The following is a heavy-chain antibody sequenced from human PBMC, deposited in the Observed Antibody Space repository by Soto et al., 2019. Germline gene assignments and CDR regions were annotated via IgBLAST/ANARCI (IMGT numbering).Heavy chain of an antibody. CDR1: GFTFSSYW. Sequence: EAQLVESGGGLVQPGGSLRLSCAASGFTFSSYWMHWVRQAPGKGLVWLSRINSDGSSTSYADSVKGRFTISRDNAKNTLYLQMNSLRGEDTAVYYCARGDRATAGYWGQGTLVTVSS. CDR2: INSDGSST. J-gene: IGHJ4*02. V-gene: IGHV3-74*01. CDR3: ARGDRATAGY. D-gene: IGHD3-10*01.